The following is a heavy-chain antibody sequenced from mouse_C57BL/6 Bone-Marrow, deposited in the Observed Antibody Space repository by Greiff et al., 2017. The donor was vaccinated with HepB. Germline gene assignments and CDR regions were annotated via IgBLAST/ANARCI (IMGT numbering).Heavy chain of an antibody. CDR2: IHPNSGST. Sequence: QVQLKQPGAELVKPGASAKLSCKASGYTFTSYWMHWVKQRPGQGLEWIGMIHPNSGSTNYNEKFKSKATLTVDKSSSTAYMQLSSLTSEDSAVYYCAITTVVVNWGQGTTLTVSS. CDR3: AITTVVVN. V-gene: IGHV1-64*01. J-gene: IGHJ2*01. D-gene: IGHD1-1*01. CDR1: GYTFTSYW.